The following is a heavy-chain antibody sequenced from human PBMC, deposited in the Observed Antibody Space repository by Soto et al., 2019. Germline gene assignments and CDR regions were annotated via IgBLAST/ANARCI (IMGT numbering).Heavy chain of an antibody. Sequence: ASVKVSCKASGYTFTSYGISWVRQAPGQGLEWMGWISAYNGNTNYAQKLQGRVTMTTDTSTSTAYMELRSLRSDDTAVYYCARGYCSSGSCYPAAYYYYGMDVWGQGTTVTVSS. D-gene: IGHD2-15*01. CDR2: ISAYNGNT. V-gene: IGHV1-18*01. J-gene: IGHJ6*02. CDR3: ARGYCSSGSCYPAAYYYYGMDV. CDR1: GYTFTSYG.